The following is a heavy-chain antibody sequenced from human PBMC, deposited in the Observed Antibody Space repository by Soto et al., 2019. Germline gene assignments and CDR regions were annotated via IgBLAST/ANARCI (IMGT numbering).Heavy chain of an antibody. V-gene: IGHV1-8*01. CDR3: ARVHTVTTYFDV. CDR2: MNPNSGNT. J-gene: IGHJ2*01. Sequence: QVQLVQSGAEVKKPGASVKVSCKASGYTFTSYDINWVRQATGQGLEWMGWMNPNSGNTGSAQRFQGRLTITRNTSINPAYMELTSLPSEDAAVYFCARVHTVTTYFDVWGRGTLVTVSS. D-gene: IGHD4-17*01. CDR1: GYTFTSYD.